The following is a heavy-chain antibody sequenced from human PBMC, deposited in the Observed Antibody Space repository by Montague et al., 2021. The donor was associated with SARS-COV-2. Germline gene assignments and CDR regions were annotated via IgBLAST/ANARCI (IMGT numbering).Heavy chain of an antibody. CDR3: ARDQPPRTTLGGINSYGLDV. Sequence: SETLSLTCAVSGGSFSSYYWTWIRQPPGKGLEWIGEINHSGSTNYNPSLKSRVTTSVDTSKNQFSLKLRSVTAADTAVYYCARDQPPRTTLGGINSYGLDVWGQGTTVTVSS. J-gene: IGHJ6*02. V-gene: IGHV4-34*01. CDR1: GGSFSSYY. D-gene: IGHD3-16*01. CDR2: INHSGST.